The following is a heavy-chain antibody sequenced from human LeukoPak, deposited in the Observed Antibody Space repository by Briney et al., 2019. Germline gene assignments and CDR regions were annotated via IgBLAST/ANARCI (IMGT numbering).Heavy chain of an antibody. CDR3: ARRDDSSGYHKIFDY. V-gene: IGHV4-39*01. CDR2: IYYGENT. J-gene: IGHJ4*02. D-gene: IGHD3-22*01. Sequence: SETLSLTCTVSGDSISSGPYYWGWIRQPPGKGLEWIGNIYYGENTYYNPSLTSRVTISIGTSKNQFYLKLSSLTAADTAVYYCARRDDSSGYHKIFDYWGQGTLVTVSS. CDR1: GDSISSGPYY.